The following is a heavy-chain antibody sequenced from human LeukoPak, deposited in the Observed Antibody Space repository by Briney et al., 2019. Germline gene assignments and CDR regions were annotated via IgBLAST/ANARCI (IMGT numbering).Heavy chain of an antibody. D-gene: IGHD2-15*01. Sequence: GGSLRLSRAASGFTFSNYAMSWVRQAPGKGLEWVSTISDSGGSAYSANSVKGRFTISRDNSKNTLYLQMNSLRAEDTAVYYCAKDLFGYCSGGTCNRYYFDYWGQGTLVTVSS. CDR1: GFTFSNYA. V-gene: IGHV3-23*01. CDR2: ISDSGGSA. J-gene: IGHJ4*02. CDR3: AKDLFGYCSGGTCNRYYFDY.